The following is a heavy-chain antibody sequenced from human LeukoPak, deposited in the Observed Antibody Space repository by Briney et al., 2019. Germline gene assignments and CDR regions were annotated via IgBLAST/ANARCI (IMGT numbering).Heavy chain of an antibody. Sequence: SETLSLACTVSGYSISSGYYWGWIRQPPGKGLEWIGSIYHSGSTYYNPSLKSRVTISVDTFKNQFSLKLSSVTAADTAVYYCARDPAAYGDYPIDYWGQGTLVTVSS. J-gene: IGHJ4*02. D-gene: IGHD4-17*01. CDR1: GYSISSGYY. CDR3: ARDPAAYGDYPIDY. CDR2: IYHSGST. V-gene: IGHV4-38-2*02.